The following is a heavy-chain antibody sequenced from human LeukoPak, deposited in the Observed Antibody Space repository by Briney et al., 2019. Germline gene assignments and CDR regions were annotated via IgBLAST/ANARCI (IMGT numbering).Heavy chain of an antibody. D-gene: IGHD3-16*01. CDR1: GGSIGSYY. J-gene: IGHJ4*02. CDR3: TRGAGWLIDY. CDR2: IYDTAYT. Sequence: SETLSLTCTVSGGSIGSYYWSWIRQPPGKGLEWIGHIYDTAYTDYNPSVKGRVTISADTSKNQFSLKLNSLTTADTAVYYCTRGAGWLIDYWGQGILVTVSS. V-gene: IGHV4-59*01.